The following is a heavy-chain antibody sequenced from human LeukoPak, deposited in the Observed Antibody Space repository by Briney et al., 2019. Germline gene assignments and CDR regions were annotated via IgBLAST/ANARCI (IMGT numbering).Heavy chain of an antibody. J-gene: IGHJ4*02. D-gene: IGHD6-19*01. CDR1: GFTFSSYD. V-gene: IGHV3-30*02. Sequence: LGGSLRLSCAASGFTFSSYDMHWVRQAPGKGLEWVAFIRYDGSNKYYADSVKGRFTISRDNSKNTLYLQMNSLRAEDTAVYYCAPDGIAVAGSFDYWGQGTLVTVSS. CDR3: APDGIAVAGSFDY. CDR2: IRYDGSNK.